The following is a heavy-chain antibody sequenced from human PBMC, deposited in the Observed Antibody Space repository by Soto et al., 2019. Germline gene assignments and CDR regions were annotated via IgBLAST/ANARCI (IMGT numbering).Heavy chain of an antibody. V-gene: IGHV3-33*01. D-gene: IGHD4-4*01. CDR2: LWYDGSNK. CDR3: ARAEYRGANSRGPLDC. J-gene: IGHJ4*02. CDR1: GFTFSSCG. Sequence: GGSLRLSWAASGFTFSSCGMHWVRQAPGKGLEWVAVLWYDGSNKYYADSVKGRFTISVDTSKNQFSLELSSVTAADTAIYYCARAEYRGANSRGPLDCWGQGALVTVSS.